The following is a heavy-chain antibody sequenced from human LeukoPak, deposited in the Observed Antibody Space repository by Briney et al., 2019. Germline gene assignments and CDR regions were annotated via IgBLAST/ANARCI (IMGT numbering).Heavy chain of an antibody. D-gene: IGHD3-3*01. CDR3: ARDSRSYYDFWSGLNRFDP. CDR2: ISSSGSTI. V-gene: IGHV3-11*01. CDR1: GFTFSDYY. J-gene: IGHJ5*02. Sequence: GGSLRLSCAASGFTFSDYYMSWIRQAPGKGLEWVSYISSSGSTIYYADSVKGRFTISRDNAKNSLYLQMNSLRAEDTPVYNCARDSRSYYDFWSGLNRFDPWGQGTLVTVSS.